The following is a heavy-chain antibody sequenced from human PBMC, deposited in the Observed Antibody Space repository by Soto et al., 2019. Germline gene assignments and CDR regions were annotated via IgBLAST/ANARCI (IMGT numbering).Heavy chain of an antibody. V-gene: IGHV4-59*08. CDR2: IYYGGSA. CDR1: GGSSSTYY. Sequence: SETLSLTWTVSGGSSSTYYWSWIRQPTGKGLEWIGYIYYGGSADYNPSLKSRVTISVDTSKKQFSLKLSSVTAADTAVYYCARGGHCANGVCSALDYWGQGTLVTVSS. J-gene: IGHJ4*02. CDR3: ARGGHCANGVCSALDY. D-gene: IGHD2-8*01.